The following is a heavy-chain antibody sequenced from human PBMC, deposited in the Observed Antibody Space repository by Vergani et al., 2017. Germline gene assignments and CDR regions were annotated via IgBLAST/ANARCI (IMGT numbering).Heavy chain of an antibody. V-gene: IGHV1-2*02. D-gene: IGHD6-13*01. CDR2: INPNSGGT. CDR1: GYTFTGYY. Sequence: QVQLVQSGAEVKKPGASVKVSCKASGYTFTGYYMHWVRQAPGQGLEWMGWINPNSGGTNYAQKFQGRVTMTRDTSISTAYMELSRLRSDDTAVYCCARVTYSSSWYGVFGAFDIWGQGTMVTVSS. J-gene: IGHJ3*02. CDR3: ARVTYSSSWYGVFGAFDI.